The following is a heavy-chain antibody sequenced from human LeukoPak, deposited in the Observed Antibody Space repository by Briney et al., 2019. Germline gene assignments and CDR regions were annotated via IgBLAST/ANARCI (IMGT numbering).Heavy chain of an antibody. Sequence: PGGSLRLSCAASGFTFRNYWMSWVRQAPGKGREWVANIKQDGSEKYYVDSVKGRFTISRDNAKNSLYLQMNSLRAEDTAVYYCTRRASDGVGYWGQGTLVTVSS. CDR2: IKQDGSEK. CDR3: TRRASDGVGY. V-gene: IGHV3-7*01. CDR1: GFTFRNYW. D-gene: IGHD3-16*01. J-gene: IGHJ4*02.